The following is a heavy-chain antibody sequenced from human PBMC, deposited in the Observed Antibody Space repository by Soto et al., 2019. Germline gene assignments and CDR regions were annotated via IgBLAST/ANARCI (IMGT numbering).Heavy chain of an antibody. D-gene: IGHD5-18*01. CDR3: AIYIAMEPTFDY. CDR2: IYYSGST. CDR1: GGSISSGDYY. V-gene: IGHV4-30-4*01. Sequence: QVQLQESGPGLVKPSQTLSLTCTVSGGSISSGDYYWSWIRQPPGKGLEWIGYIYYSGSTYYNPSLKSRVTISVDTSKNQFSLKLNPVTAADTAVYYCAIYIAMEPTFDYCGQGTLVTVSS. J-gene: IGHJ4*02.